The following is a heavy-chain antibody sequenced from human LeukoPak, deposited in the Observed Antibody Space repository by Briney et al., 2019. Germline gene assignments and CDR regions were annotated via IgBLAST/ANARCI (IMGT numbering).Heavy chain of an antibody. CDR3: AIMGDTFDI. CDR2: INPDSGDT. V-gene: IGHV1-2*02. CDR1: EYTFTGYY. J-gene: IGHJ3*02. Sequence: ASVKVSCKASEYTFTGYYMHWVRQAPGQGLEWMGSINPDSGDTNYAQNLQGRVTMTRDTSINTAYLDLSRLRSDDTAVYYCAIMGDTFDIWGQGTKVTVSS. D-gene: IGHD2-8*01.